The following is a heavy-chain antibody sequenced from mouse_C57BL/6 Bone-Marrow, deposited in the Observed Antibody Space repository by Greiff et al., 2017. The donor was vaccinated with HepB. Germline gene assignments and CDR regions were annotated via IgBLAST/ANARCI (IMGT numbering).Heavy chain of an antibody. CDR2: ISYSGST. CDR1: GYSITSGYD. J-gene: IGHJ1*03. D-gene: IGHD1-1*01. Sequence: VQLKESGPGMVKPSQSLSLTCTVTGYSITSGYDWHWIRHFPGNKLEWMGYISYSGSTNYNPSLKSRISITHDTSKNHFFLKLNSVTTEDTATYYCARDSLNYYGSSYWYFDVWGTGTTVTVSS. V-gene: IGHV3-1*01. CDR3: ARDSLNYYGSSYWYFDV.